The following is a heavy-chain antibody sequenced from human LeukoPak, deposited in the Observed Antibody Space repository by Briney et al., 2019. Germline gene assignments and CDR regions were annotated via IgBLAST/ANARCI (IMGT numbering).Heavy chain of an antibody. V-gene: IGHV1-69*01. J-gene: IGHJ4*02. CDR3: ARPRGYSGYESPFDD. CDR2: IIPIFGTA. Sequence: SVKVSCKASGGTFSSYAISWVRQAPGQGLEWMGGIIPIFGTANYAQKFQGRVTITADESTSTAYMELSSLRSEDTAVYYCARPRGYSGYESPFDDWGQGTLVTVSS. D-gene: IGHD5-12*01. CDR1: GGTFSSYA.